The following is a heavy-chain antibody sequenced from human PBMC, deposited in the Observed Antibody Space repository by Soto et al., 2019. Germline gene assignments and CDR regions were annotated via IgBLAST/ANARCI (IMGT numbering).Heavy chain of an antibody. CDR1: GGTFSSYA. J-gene: IGHJ4*02. D-gene: IGHD3-22*01. Sequence: ASVKVSCKASGGTFSSYAISWVRQAPGQGLEWMGGIIPIFGTANYAQKFQGRVTITADKSTSTAYMELSSLRSEDTAVYYCARVGSSGYYLDYWGQGTLVTVSS. CDR3: ARVGSSGYYLDY. CDR2: IIPIFGTA. V-gene: IGHV1-69*06.